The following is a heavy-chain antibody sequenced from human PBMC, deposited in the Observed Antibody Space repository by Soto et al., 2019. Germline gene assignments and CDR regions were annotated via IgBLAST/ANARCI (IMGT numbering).Heavy chain of an antibody. V-gene: IGHV4-4*02. Sequence: QVQLQESGPGLVKPSGTLSLTCAVSSGSISSSNWWSWVRQPPGKGPEWIGEIYHSGSTNYNPSLKSRVTISVDKSKNQFSLKLSSVTAADTAVYYCARDRQDHYYYYYMYVWGKGTTVNVSS. J-gene: IGHJ6*03. CDR2: IYHSGST. CDR1: SGSISSSNW. CDR3: ARDRQDHYYYYYMYV.